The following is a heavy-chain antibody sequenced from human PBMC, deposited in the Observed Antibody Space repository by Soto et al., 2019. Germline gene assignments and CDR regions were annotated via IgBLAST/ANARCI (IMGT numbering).Heavy chain of an antibody. J-gene: IGHJ6*02. D-gene: IGHD3-10*01. CDR2: ISSSSSTI. V-gene: IGHV3-48*02. Sequence: GGSLRLSCAASGFTFSSYSMNWVRQAPGKGLEWVSYISSSSSTIYYADSVKGRFTISRDNAKNSLYLQMNSLRDEDTAVYYCARDESDGSEYYYYGMDVWGQGTTVTVSS. CDR3: ARDESDGSEYYYYGMDV. CDR1: GFTFSSYS.